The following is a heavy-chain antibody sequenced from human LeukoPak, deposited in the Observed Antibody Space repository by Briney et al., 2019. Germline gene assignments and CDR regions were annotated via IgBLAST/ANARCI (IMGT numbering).Heavy chain of an antibody. CDR3: ARGGRDGYADRIDY. Sequence: PGGSLRLSCAASGFTFSSYWMSWVRQAPGKGLEWVANIKQDGSEKYYVDSVKGRFTISRDNAKNSLYLQMNSLRAEDTAVYYCARGGRDGYADRIDYWGQGTLVTVSS. V-gene: IGHV3-7*01. D-gene: IGHD5-24*01. J-gene: IGHJ4*02. CDR2: IKQDGSEK. CDR1: GFTFSSYW.